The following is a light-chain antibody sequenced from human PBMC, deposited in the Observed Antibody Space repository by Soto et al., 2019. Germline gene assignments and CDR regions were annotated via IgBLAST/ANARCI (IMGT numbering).Light chain of an antibody. CDR1: SSDVGNYNL. V-gene: IGLV2-23*01. Sequence: QSALTQPASVSGSAGQSITISCTGTSSDVGNYNLVSWYLHHPGKAPKLLIYEDTTRPSGVSNRFSGSRSGNTASLTVSGLQAEDETDYYCCSSAGSSTYVFGTGTKLTVL. J-gene: IGLJ1*01. CDR3: CSSAGSSTYV. CDR2: EDT.